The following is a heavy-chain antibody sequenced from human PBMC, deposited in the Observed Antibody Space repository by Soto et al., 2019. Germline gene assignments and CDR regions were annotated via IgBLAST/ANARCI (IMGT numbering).Heavy chain of an antibody. Sequence: GESLKISCAASGFTFSSYAMSWVRQAPGKGLEWVAVIWYDGSNKYYADSVKGRFTISRDNSKNTLYLQMNSLRAEDTAVYYCARDLYYYDSSGYSPFDYWGQGTLVTVSS. CDR1: GFTFSSYA. V-gene: IGHV3-33*08. J-gene: IGHJ4*02. CDR3: ARDLYYYDSSGYSPFDY. D-gene: IGHD3-22*01. CDR2: IWYDGSNK.